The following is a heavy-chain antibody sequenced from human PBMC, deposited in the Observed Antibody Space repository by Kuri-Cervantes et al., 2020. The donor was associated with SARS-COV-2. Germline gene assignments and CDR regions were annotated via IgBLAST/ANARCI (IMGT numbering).Heavy chain of an antibody. CDR1: GFTFSSYA. D-gene: IGHD2-2*01. Sequence: GGSLRLSCAASGFTFSSYAMHWVRQAPGKGLEWVAVISYDGSNKYYADSVKGRFTISRDNSKNTLYLQMNSLRAEDTAVYYCARGGRYRSSTSCYAHDYWGQGTLVTVSS. J-gene: IGHJ4*02. CDR2: ISYDGSNK. CDR3: ARGGRYRSSTSCYAHDY. V-gene: IGHV3-30*04.